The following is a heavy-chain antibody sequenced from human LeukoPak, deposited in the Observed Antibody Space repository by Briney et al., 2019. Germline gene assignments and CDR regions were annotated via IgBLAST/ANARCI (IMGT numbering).Heavy chain of an antibody. CDR3: ARATTGTTSDFDY. D-gene: IGHD1-1*01. V-gene: IGHV4-39*07. CDR1: SGSISTSNYY. Sequence: PSETLSLTCTVSSGSISTSNYYWGWVRQPPGKGLEWIGEIYHSGSTNYNPSLKSRVTISVDKSKNQFSLKLSSVTAADTAVYYCARATTGTTSDFDYWGQGTLVTVSS. J-gene: IGHJ4*02. CDR2: IYHSGST.